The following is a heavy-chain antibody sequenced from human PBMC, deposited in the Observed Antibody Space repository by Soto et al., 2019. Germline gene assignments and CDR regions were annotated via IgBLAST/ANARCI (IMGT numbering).Heavy chain of an antibody. J-gene: IGHJ4*02. CDR1: GGSISSSNW. CDR2: IYHSGST. V-gene: IGHV4-4*02. CDR3: ARGSSSLGY. Sequence: QVQLQESGPGLVKPSGTLSLTCAVSGGSISSSNWWSWVRQPPGKGLEWIGEIYHSGSTNYNPSPKSRGTLSVDKSKNQFSLKLSSVTAADTAVYYCARGSSSLGYWGQGTLVTVSS. D-gene: IGHD6-13*01.